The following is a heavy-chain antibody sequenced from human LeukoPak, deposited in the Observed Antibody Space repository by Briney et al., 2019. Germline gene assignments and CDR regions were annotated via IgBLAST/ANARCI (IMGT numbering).Heavy chain of an antibody. CDR2: INPSGGST. CDR3: ARNPVTTKYFDY. D-gene: IGHD4-17*01. CDR1: VYTFTIYY. Sequence: ASVTVSFKASVYTFTIYYMHWVRQAPGQGLEGMGIINPSGGSTRYAQKFQGRVTMTRDTSTSTVYMELSSLRSEDTAVYYCARNPVTTKYFDYWGQGTLVTVSS. V-gene: IGHV1-46*01. J-gene: IGHJ4*02.